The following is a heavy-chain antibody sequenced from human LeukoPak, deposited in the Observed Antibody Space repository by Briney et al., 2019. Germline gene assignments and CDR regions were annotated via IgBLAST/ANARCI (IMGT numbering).Heavy chain of an antibody. D-gene: IGHD1-26*01. CDR3: ARTTRPSGPFDP. CDR1: VFTFSDHY. J-gene: IGHJ5*02. V-gene: IGHV3-72*01. CDR2: TRNKANSYTT. Sequence: GGSLRLSCAASVFTFSDHYMDWVRQAPGKGLEWVGRTRNKANSYTTEYAASVKGRFTISRDDSKNSLYLQMNSLRVEDTAVYYCARTTRPSGPFDPWGQGTLATVSS.